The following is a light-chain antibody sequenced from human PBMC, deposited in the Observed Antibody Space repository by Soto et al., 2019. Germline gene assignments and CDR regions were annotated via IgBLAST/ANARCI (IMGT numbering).Light chain of an antibody. CDR2: DVS. J-gene: IGLJ1*01. V-gene: IGLV2-14*03. CDR1: NSDVGAYNY. CDR3: TSYTSSDTYV. Sequence: QSALTQPASVSGSPGQSITISCTGTNSDVGAYNYVFWYQQHPGKAPKLMIYDVSNRPSGVSNRFSGSKSGNTASLTISGLQAEDEADYYCTSYTSSDTYVFGTGTQVTVL.